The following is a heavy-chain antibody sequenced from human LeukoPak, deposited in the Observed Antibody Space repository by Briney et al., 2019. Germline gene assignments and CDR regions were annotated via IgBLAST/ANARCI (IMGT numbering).Heavy chain of an antibody. CDR1: GGSISSSSYY. J-gene: IGHJ5*02. CDR3: ARRDDYGDFLNWFDP. CDR2: IYYSGST. V-gene: IGHV4-39*01. Sequence: SETLSLTCTVSGGSISSSSYYWGWIRQPPGKGREWIGSIYYSGSTYYNPSLKSRVTISVDTSKNQFSLKLSSVTAADTAVYYCARRDDYGDFLNWFDPWGQGTLVTVSS. D-gene: IGHD4-17*01.